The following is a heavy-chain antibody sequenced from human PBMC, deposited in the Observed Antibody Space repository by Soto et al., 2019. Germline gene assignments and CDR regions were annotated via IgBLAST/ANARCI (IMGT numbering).Heavy chain of an antibody. CDR2: IYTSGST. Sequence: SETLSLTCTVSGGSISSYYWSWIRQPAGKGLEWIGRIYTSGSTNYNPSLKSRVTMSVDTSKNQFSLKLSSVTAADTAVYYCARDSSYWLNLYLDYWGQGTLVTVSS. CDR3: ARDSSYWLNLYLDY. CDR1: GGSISSYY. D-gene: IGHD1-26*01. V-gene: IGHV4-4*07. J-gene: IGHJ4*02.